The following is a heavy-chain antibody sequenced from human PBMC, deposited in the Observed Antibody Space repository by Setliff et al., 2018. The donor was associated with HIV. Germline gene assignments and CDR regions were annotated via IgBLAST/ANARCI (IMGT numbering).Heavy chain of an antibody. CDR3: ASSITVAGGRSFYYYAMDV. Sequence: SLTISCKASGYSFTSYWIGWVRQMPGKGLEWMGIINPGDSDIRYSPSFRGQVTISVDKSINTAYLQWSSLKASDTAMYYCASSITVAGGRSFYYYAMDVWGQGTTVTVSS. V-gene: IGHV5-51*01. CDR2: INPGDSDI. CDR1: GYSFTSYW. D-gene: IGHD1-20*01. J-gene: IGHJ6*02.